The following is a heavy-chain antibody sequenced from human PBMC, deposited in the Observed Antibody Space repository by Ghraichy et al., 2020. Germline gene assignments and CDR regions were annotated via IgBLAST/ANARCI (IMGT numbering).Heavy chain of an antibody. CDR3: ARDWDAVRGVIITGTSDAFDI. V-gene: IGHV3-48*02. CDR1: GFTFSSYS. J-gene: IGHJ3*02. D-gene: IGHD3-10*01. CDR2: ISSSSSTI. Sequence: GGSLRLSCAASGFTFSSYSMNWVRQAPGKGLEWVSYISSSSSTIYYADSVKGRFTISRDNAKNSLYLQMNSLRDEDTAVYYCARDWDAVRGVIITGTSDAFDIWGQGTMVTVSS.